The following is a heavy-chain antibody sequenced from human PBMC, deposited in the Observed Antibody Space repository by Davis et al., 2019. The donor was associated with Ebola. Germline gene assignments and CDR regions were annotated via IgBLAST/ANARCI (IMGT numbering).Heavy chain of an antibody. J-gene: IGHJ4*02. Sequence: PAGSLRLSCAASGFTFNSYWIHWVRQAPGKGLVWVSRINTDGSRTRYADSVKGRFTISRDNAKNTLYLQMNSLRAEDTAVYYCARVLSYCSGGSCPGGSDHWGQGTLVTVSS. CDR1: GFTFNSYW. V-gene: IGHV3-74*01. CDR3: ARVLSYCSGGSCPGGSDH. CDR2: INTDGSRT. D-gene: IGHD2-15*01.